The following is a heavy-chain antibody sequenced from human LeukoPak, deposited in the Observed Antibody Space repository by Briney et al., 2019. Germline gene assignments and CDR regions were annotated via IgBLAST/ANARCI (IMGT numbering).Heavy chain of an antibody. J-gene: IGHJ4*02. V-gene: IGHV1-8*01. D-gene: IGHD3-10*01. CDR1: GYTFTSYD. CDR3: ARVRRLLWFGELSFGY. Sequence: ASVKVSCKASGYTFTSYDINWVRQATGQGLEWMGWMNPNSGNTGYAQKFQGRVTMTRDTSISTAYMELSRLRSDDTAVYYCARVRRLLWFGELSFGYWGQGTLVTVSS. CDR2: MNPNSGNT.